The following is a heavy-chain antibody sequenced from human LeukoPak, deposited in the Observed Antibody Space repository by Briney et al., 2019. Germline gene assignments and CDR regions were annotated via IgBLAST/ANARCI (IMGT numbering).Heavy chain of an antibody. V-gene: IGHV3-21*01. Sequence: PGGSLRLSCAASGFTFSSYSMNWVRQAPGKGLEWVSSISSSSSYIYYADSVKGRFTISRDNAKNSLYLQMNSLRAEDTAVYYCARDRGLRLDYGMDVWGKGTTVTVSS. D-gene: IGHD3-10*01. CDR2: ISSSSSYI. J-gene: IGHJ6*04. CDR1: GFTFSSYS. CDR3: ARDRGLRLDYGMDV.